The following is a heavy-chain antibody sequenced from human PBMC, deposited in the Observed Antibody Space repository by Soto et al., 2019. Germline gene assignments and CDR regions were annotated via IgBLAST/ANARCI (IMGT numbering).Heavy chain of an antibody. CDR1: GFLFSYFF. V-gene: IGHV3-30-3*01. D-gene: IGHD6-6*01. Sequence: GRSLILPSVSSGFLFSYFFMHLARPAPGKGLEWVALISPAGTNQYYADSAKGRFTISRDNSKNTLYLQMNSLRPEDTGLYYCARENSRISPRLFQHWGHGTLVTVS. CDR2: ISPAGTNQ. CDR3: ARENSRISPRLFQH. J-gene: IGHJ1*01.